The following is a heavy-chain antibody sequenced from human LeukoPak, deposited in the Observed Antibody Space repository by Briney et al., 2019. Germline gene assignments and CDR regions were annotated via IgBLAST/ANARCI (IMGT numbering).Heavy chain of an antibody. D-gene: IGHD3-10*01. Sequence: SGTLSLTCAVSGGSISSSNWWSWVRQPPGKGLEWIGEIYHSGSTNYNPSLKSRVTISVDTSKNQFSVKLNSVTAAETAVYYCARVRYYGSGTYPIVGPFDYWGQGTLVTVSS. V-gene: IGHV4-4*02. J-gene: IGHJ4*02. CDR1: GGSISSSNW. CDR3: ARVRYYGSGTYPIVGPFDY. CDR2: IYHSGST.